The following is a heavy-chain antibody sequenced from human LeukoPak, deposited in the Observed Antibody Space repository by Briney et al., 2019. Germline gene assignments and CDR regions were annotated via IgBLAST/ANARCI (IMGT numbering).Heavy chain of an antibody. CDR1: GFTFSSFG. CDR3: AKSGYNRFDY. Sequence: GGSLRLSCAASGFTFSSFGMSWVRQAPGKGLEWVSAISSTGGTAYYADSVKGRFTISRDNSKNTLYLQMNSLRAEDTAVYYCAKSGYNRFDYWGQGTLVTVSS. D-gene: IGHD5-24*01. CDR2: ISSTGGTA. J-gene: IGHJ4*02. V-gene: IGHV3-23*01.